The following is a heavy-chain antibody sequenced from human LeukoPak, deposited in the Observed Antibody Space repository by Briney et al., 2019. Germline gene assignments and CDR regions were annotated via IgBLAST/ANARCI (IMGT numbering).Heavy chain of an antibody. V-gene: IGHV3-48*03. CDR2: ISTSGNTI. Sequence: GGSLRLSCAASGFTFSSYEMNWVRQAPGKGLEWVSYISTSGNTIYYADSVKGRFTISRDNAKNSLYLQMNSLRAEDTAVYYCARVDEGRNGVTVGYWGQGTLVTVSS. D-gene: IGHD2-8*01. CDR1: GFTFSSYE. CDR3: ARVDEGRNGVTVGY. J-gene: IGHJ4*02.